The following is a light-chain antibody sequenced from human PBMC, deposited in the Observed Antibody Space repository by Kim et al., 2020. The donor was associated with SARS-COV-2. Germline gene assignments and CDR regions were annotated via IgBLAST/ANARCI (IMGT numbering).Light chain of an antibody. CDR2: DAS. J-gene: IGKJ4*01. Sequence: EIVLTQSPSTLSLSPGERATLSCRASQSVSNSRLAWYQQKPGQAPRLLIYDASGRATGITDRFSGSGSGTDFTLTISRLEPEDFAVYYCQQYGASSLTFGGGTKVDIK. CDR1: QSVSNSR. CDR3: QQYGASSLT. V-gene: IGKV3-20*01.